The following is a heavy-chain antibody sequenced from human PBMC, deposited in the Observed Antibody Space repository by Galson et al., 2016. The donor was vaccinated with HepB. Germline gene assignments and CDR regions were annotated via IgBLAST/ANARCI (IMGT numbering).Heavy chain of an antibody. Sequence: SLRLSCAVSGLTFNDYSMSWIRQAPGKGLEWVSYISATGSAIKYSDSVRGRLTIYRDNAKNSLYLQMHSLGDEDTAIYYCARDGDCSFPFDFWGQGTLVTVSS. V-gene: IGHV3-11*01. CDR3: ARDGDCSFPFDF. CDR1: GLTFNDYS. CDR2: ISATGSAI. D-gene: IGHD2-21*02. J-gene: IGHJ4*02.